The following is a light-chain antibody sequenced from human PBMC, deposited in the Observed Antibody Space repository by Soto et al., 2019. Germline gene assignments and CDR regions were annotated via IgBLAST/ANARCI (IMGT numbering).Light chain of an antibody. CDR1: QSVSSY. V-gene: IGKV3-11*01. J-gene: IGKJ2*01. CDR2: DAS. Sequence: EIVLPQSPATLSLSPGERATLSCRASQSVSSYLAWYQQKPGQAPRLLIYDASNRATGIPARFSGSGSGTDFTLTISSLATEDFAVYDGEQRSNWPPQMYTFGQGPKLEIK. CDR3: EQRSNWPPQMYT.